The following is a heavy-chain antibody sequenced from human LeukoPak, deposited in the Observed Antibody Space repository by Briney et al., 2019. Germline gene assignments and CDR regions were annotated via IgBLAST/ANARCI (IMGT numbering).Heavy chain of an antibody. CDR3: ARGVGGSYYIR. V-gene: IGHV4-38-2*02. Sequence: SETLSLTCTVSGYSISSGYYWGWIRQPPGKGLEWIGSIYHSGSTYYNPSLKSRVTISVDTSKNQFSLKLSSVTAADTAVYYCARGVGGSYYIRWGQGTLVTVSS. J-gene: IGHJ4*02. D-gene: IGHD1-26*01. CDR2: IYHSGST. CDR1: GYSISSGYY.